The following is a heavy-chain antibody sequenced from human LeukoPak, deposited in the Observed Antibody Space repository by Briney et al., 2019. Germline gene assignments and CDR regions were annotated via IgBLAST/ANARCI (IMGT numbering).Heavy chain of an antibody. J-gene: IGHJ6*02. CDR2: IIPILGIA. CDR1: GGTFSSYA. CDR3: ARAPVVPAAIDYYYYGIDV. Sequence: SVKVSCRASGGTFSSYAISWVRQAPGQGLEWMGRIIPILGIANYAQKFQGRVTITADKSTSTAYMELSSLRSEDTAVYYCARAPVVPAAIDYYYYGIDVWGQGTTVTVS. D-gene: IGHD2-2*01. V-gene: IGHV1-69*04.